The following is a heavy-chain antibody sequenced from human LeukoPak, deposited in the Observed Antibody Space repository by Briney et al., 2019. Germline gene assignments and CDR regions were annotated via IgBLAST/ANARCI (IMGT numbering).Heavy chain of an antibody. CDR2: IIPIFGTA. CDR3: AIPGGYSSGSYYFDY. D-gene: IGHD3-10*01. CDR1: GGTFSSYA. Sequence: SVKVSCKASGGTFSSYAISWVRLAPGQGLEWMGGIIPIFGTANYAQKFQGRVTITADKSTSTAYMELSSLRSEDTAVYYCAIPGGYSSGSYYFDYWGQGTLVTVSS. V-gene: IGHV1-69*06. J-gene: IGHJ4*02.